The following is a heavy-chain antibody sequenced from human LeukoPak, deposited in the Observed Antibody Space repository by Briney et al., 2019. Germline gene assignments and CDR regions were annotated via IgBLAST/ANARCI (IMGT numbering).Heavy chain of an antibody. Sequence: GGSLRLSCIASRFTFGDYAMSWAREAPGQGLGRIGFIRSKVYGETTEYAASVKGRFTVSRDDSNSLAYLQMNSLQTEDTAVYYCTRLVPYLDSWGQGTLVTVSS. J-gene: IGHJ4*02. CDR2: IRSKVYGETT. CDR1: RFTFGDYA. D-gene: IGHD6-6*01. CDR3: TRLVPYLDS. V-gene: IGHV3-49*04.